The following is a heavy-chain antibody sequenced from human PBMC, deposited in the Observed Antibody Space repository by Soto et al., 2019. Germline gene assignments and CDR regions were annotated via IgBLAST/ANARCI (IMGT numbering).Heavy chain of an antibody. J-gene: IGHJ5*02. CDR2: ISTYSGDT. CDR1: GYTFFTYD. V-gene: IGHV1-18*01. D-gene: IGHD5-12*01. Sequence: ASVKVSCKASGYTFFTYDISWVRQAPGQGLEWMGWISTYSGDTKYAQKFQGRVTMTTDTSTTTAYLELRSLRSDDTAVYYCARHHGPTTSENWFDPWGQGTLVTVPQ. CDR3: ARHHGPTTSENWFDP.